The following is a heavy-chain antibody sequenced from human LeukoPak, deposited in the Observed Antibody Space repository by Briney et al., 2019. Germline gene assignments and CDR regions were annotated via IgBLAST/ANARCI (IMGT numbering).Heavy chain of an antibody. V-gene: IGHV4-4*02. D-gene: IGHD3-10*01. Sequence: SETLSLTCAVSGGSISSSNWWSWVRQLPGKGLEWIREIYHSGSTSYNPSLKSRVTISVDKSKNQFSLKLSSVTAADTAVYYCATLYYYGSGSYYNHPADYWGQGTLVTVSS. J-gene: IGHJ4*02. CDR1: GGSISSSNW. CDR2: IYHSGST. CDR3: ATLYYYGSGSYYNHPADY.